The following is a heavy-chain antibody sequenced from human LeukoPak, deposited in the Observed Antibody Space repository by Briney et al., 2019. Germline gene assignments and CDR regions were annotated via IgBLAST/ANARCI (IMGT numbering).Heavy chain of an antibody. CDR3: ARVEGGLWFGELLFSSNWFDP. CDR1: GGSISSSSYY. Sequence: SETLSLTCTVSGGSISSSSYYWGWIRQPPGKGLEWIGSIYYSGSTYYNPSLKSRVTMSVDTSKNQFSLKLSSVTAADTAVYYCARVEGGLWFGELLFSSNWFDPWGQGTLVTVSS. CDR2: IYYSGST. V-gene: IGHV4-39*07. D-gene: IGHD3-10*01. J-gene: IGHJ5*02.